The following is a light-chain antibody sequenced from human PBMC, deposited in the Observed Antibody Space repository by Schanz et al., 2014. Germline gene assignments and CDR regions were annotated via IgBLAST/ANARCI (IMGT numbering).Light chain of an antibody. CDR2: DAS. V-gene: IGKV3-20*01. J-gene: IGKJ1*01. Sequence: EIVLTQTPGTLSLSPGERAALSCRASQIVITNFLAWYQQKPGQAPRLLISDASNRATGVPDRFSGSGSGTEFTLTISSLQPEDFATYYCQKYDSAPWTVGQGTKVEI. CDR3: QKYDSAPWT. CDR1: QIVITNF.